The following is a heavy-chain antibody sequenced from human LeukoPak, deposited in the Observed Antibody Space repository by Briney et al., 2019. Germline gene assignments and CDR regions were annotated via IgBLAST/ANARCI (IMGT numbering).Heavy chain of an antibody. CDR1: GYTLTGYY. V-gene: IGHV1-2*06. D-gene: IGHD6-13*01. Sequence: ASVKVSCKASGYTLTGYYMHWVRQAPGQGLEWMGRINPNSGGTNYAQKFQGRVTMTRDTSISTAYMELSRLRSDDTAVYYCARRSSSWSTLFDYWGQGTLVTVSS. CDR3: ARRSSSWSTLFDY. J-gene: IGHJ4*02. CDR2: INPNSGGT.